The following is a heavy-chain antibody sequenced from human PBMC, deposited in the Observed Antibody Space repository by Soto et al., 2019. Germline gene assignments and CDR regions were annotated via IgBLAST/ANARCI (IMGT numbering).Heavy chain of an antibody. D-gene: IGHD6-19*01. CDR2: INPSGGST. Sequence: ASVKVSCKASGYTLTSYYMHWVRQAPGQGLEWMGIINPSGGSTSYAQKFQGRVTMTRDTSTSTVYMELSSLRSEDTAVYYCARERQEYSSGWYGYYYGMDVWGQGTTVTVSS. V-gene: IGHV1-46*01. CDR1: GYTLTSYY. J-gene: IGHJ6*02. CDR3: ARERQEYSSGWYGYYYGMDV.